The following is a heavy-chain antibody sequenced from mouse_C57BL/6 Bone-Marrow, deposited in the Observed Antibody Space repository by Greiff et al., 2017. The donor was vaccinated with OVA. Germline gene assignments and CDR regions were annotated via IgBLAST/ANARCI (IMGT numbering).Heavy chain of an antibody. CDR2: IDPSDSYT. D-gene: IGHD1-1*01. J-gene: IGHJ3*01. V-gene: IGHV1-50*01. CDR1: GYTFTSYW. CDR3: ARYGSRGFAY. Sequence: QVQLQQSGAELVKPGASVKLSCKASGYTFTSYWMQWVKQRPGQGLEWIGEIDPSDSYTNYNQKFKGKATLTVDTSSSTAYMQLSSLTSEDSAVYYCARYGSRGFAYWGQGTLVTVSA.